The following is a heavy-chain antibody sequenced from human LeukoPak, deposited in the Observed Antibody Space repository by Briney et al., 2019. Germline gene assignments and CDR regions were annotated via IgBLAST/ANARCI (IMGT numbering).Heavy chain of an antibody. CDR2: IQYDGSNK. V-gene: IGHV3-30*02. Sequence: GGSPRLSCAASGFTFSKYDMHWVRQAPGKGLEWVAFIQYDGSNKYYADSVKGRFTISRDNSKNTLYLQMNSLRAEDTTVYYCAKVPLRFLEWPNWFDPWGQGTLVTVSS. CDR1: GFTFSKYD. CDR3: AKVPLRFLEWPNWFDP. J-gene: IGHJ5*02. D-gene: IGHD3-3*01.